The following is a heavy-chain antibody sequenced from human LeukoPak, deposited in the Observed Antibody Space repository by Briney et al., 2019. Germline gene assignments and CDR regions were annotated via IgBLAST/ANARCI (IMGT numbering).Heavy chain of an antibody. V-gene: IGHV3-23*01. J-gene: IGHJ5*02. Sequence: TGGSLRLSCVASGFTFNSYNINWVRQAPGKGLEWVATISGSGGRTFHADSVKGRFTISRDNSMNTLFLQVNSLRVDDTAVYYCARDLLPLGGTLGNWFDPWGQGTLVTVSS. CDR3: ARDLLPLGGTLGNWFDP. CDR1: GFTFNSYN. CDR2: ISGSGGRT. D-gene: IGHD1-26*01.